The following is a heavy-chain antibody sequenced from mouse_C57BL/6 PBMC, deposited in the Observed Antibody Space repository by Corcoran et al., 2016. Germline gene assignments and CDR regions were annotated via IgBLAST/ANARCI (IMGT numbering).Heavy chain of an antibody. CDR1: GYTFTTYG. CDR2: INTYSEVP. V-gene: IGHV9-3*01. Sequence: QIQLVQSGPELKKPGETVKISCKASGYTFTTYGMSWVKQAPGKGLKWMGWINTYSEVPTSADDFKGRYAFSLETSASTAYLQINNLKIEDTATYSCAAYDSNYGWFAYWGQGTLVTVSA. J-gene: IGHJ3*01. D-gene: IGHD2-5*01. CDR3: AAYDSNYGWFAY.